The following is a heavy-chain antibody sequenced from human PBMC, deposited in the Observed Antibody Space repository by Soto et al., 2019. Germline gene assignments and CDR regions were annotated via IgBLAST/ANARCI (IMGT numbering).Heavy chain of an antibody. CDR3: ARWSSSWPDPDDAFDV. D-gene: IGHD6-13*01. CDR2: IYNSGST. CDR1: GGSINSTSYY. Sequence: PSETLSLTCIVSGGSINSTSYYWGWIRQPPGKGLEWIGNIYNSGSTYYNPSLKNRVTISVDTAKNQFSLKLSSVTAADTAVYYCARWSSSWPDPDDAFDVWGQGTMVTVSS. V-gene: IGHV4-39*01. J-gene: IGHJ3*01.